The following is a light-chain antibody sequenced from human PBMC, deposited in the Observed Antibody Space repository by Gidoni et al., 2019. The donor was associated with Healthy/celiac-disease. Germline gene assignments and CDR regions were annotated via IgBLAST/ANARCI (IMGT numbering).Light chain of an antibody. CDR1: QSFRSSY. Sequence: EIVLTHSPGTLSLSPGERATLSCRASQSFRSSYLAWYQQKPGQAPRLLIYGASSRATGIPDRFSGSGSGTDFTLTISRLEPEDFAVYYCQQYGSSSYTFGQGTKLEIK. CDR3: QQYGSSSYT. CDR2: GAS. V-gene: IGKV3-20*01. J-gene: IGKJ2*01.